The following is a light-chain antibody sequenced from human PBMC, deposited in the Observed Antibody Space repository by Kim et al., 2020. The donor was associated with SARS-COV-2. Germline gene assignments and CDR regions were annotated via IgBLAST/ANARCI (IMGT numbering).Light chain of an antibody. J-gene: IGLJ1*01. Sequence: QSALTQPPSASGSPGQSVTISCTGTSNDIGGYNYVSWYQQHPGKAPKVKIYEVSKWPSGVPDRFSGSKSGNTASLTVSGLQADDEADYFCSSYAGINNLVFGTGTKVTVL. CDR3: SSYAGINNLV. CDR2: EVS. V-gene: IGLV2-8*01. CDR1: SNDIGGYNY.